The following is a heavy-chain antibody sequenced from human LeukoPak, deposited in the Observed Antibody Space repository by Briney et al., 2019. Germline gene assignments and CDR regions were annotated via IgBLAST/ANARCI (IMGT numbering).Heavy chain of an antibody. CDR3: ATAPYDVLTGYSPYYFES. Sequence: GGSLRLSCAASGFSLISYNMNWVRQAPGKGLEWVSSISSTSSHIYYADSVKGRFTISRDNAKNSLYLQMNSLRAEDTAMYYCATAPYDVLTGYSPYYFESWGQGTLVTVSS. D-gene: IGHD3-9*01. V-gene: IGHV3-21*06. CDR1: GFSLISYN. J-gene: IGHJ4*02. CDR2: ISSTSSHI.